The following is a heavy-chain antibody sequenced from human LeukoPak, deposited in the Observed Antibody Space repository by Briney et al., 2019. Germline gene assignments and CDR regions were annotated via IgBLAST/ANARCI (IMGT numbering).Heavy chain of an antibody. CDR3: ARDLSELPNWEYYFDY. J-gene: IGHJ4*02. D-gene: IGHD1-1*01. Sequence: GGSLRLSCAASGFTFSDHYMDWVRQAPGKGLEWVGRTRNKANSYTTEYAASVKGRFTISRDDSKNSLYLQMNSLKTEDTAVYYCARDLSELPNWEYYFDYWGQGTLVTVSS. V-gene: IGHV3-72*01. CDR2: TRNKANSYTT. CDR1: GFTFSDHY.